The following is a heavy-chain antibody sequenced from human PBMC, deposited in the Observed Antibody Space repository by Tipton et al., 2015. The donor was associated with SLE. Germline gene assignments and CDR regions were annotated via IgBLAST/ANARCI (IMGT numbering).Heavy chain of an antibody. V-gene: IGHV4-4*07. CDR1: DGSISDYY. J-gene: IGHJ3*02. D-gene: IGHD1-26*01. CDR2: IYASGST. CDR3: ARERSVVGAPGDAFDI. Sequence: GLVKPSETLSLTCTVSDGSISDYYWTWIRQPAGEGLEWIGRIYASGSTNYNPSLKSRVTISVDTSKNQFSLKLSSVTAADTAVYYCARERSVVGAPGDAFDIWGQGTMVTVSS.